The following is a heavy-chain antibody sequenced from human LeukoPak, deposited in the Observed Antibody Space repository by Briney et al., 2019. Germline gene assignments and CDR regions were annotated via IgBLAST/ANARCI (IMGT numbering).Heavy chain of an antibody. D-gene: IGHD3-3*01. Sequence: PSETLSLTCTVSGGSISSYYWSWIRQPPGKGLEWIGYIYTSGSTNYNPSLKSRVTISVDTSKNQFSLKLSSVTAADTAVYYCARTITIFGVVIKGWFDPWAREPWSPSPQ. CDR1: GGSISSYY. V-gene: IGHV4-4*09. CDR2: IYTSGST. CDR3: ARTITIFGVVIKGWFDP. J-gene: IGHJ5*02.